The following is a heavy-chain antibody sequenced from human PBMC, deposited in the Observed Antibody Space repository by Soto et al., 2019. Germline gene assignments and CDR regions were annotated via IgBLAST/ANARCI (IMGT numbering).Heavy chain of an antibody. CDR2: ISGSGIST. V-gene: IGHV3-23*01. D-gene: IGHD6-19*01. CDR3: AKEYEYSSGWERIDY. J-gene: IGHJ4*02. CDR1: GVTVCSYA. Sequence: GGSPRISCAASGVTVCSYAMGGVRQEPGKGLEWVSAISGSGISTYYADSVKGRFTISRDNSKNTLYLQMNSLRAEDTAVYYCAKEYEYSSGWERIDYWGQGTLVTVSS.